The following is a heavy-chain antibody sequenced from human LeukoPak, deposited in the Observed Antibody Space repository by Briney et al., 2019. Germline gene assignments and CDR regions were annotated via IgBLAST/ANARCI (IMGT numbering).Heavy chain of an antibody. V-gene: IGHV3-30-3*01. CDR2: ISYDGSNK. CDR3: ARDPPTAGYYFDY. J-gene: IGHJ4*02. D-gene: IGHD1-14*01. CDR1: GFTFSSYA. Sequence: GGSLRLSCAASGFTFSSYAMHWVRQAPGKGLEGVAVISYDGSNKYYADSVKGRFTISRDNSKNTLYLQMNSLRAEDTAVYYCARDPPTAGYYFDYWGQGTLVTVSS.